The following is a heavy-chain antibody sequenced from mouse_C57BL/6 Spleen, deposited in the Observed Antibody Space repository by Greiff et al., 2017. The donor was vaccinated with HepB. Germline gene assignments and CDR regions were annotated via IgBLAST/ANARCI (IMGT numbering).Heavy chain of an antibody. D-gene: IGHD1-1*01. CDR1: GYTFTDYY. V-gene: IGHV1-76*01. CDR2: IYPGSGNT. J-gene: IGHJ1*03. CDR3: ARGSYYGSSRYFDV. Sequence: VQLQQSGAELVRPGASVKLSCKASGYTFTDYYINWVKQRPGQGLEWIARIYPGSGNTYYNEKFKGKATLTAEKSSSTAYMQLSSLTSEDAAVYFCARGSYYGSSRYFDVWGTGTTVTVSS.